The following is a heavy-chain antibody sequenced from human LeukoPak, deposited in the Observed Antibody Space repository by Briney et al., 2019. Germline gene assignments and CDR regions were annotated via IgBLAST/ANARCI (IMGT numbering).Heavy chain of an antibody. Sequence: SETLSLTCTVSGGSISSGGYYWSWIRQHPGKGLEWIGYIYYSGSTYYNPSLKSRVTISVDTSKNQFSLKLSSVTAADTAVYYCARDRGIAARPTYYYYYMDVWGKGTTVTVSS. D-gene: IGHD6-6*01. CDR1: GGSISSGGYY. CDR3: ARDRGIAARPTYYYYYMDV. CDR2: IYYSGST. J-gene: IGHJ6*03. V-gene: IGHV4-30-4*08.